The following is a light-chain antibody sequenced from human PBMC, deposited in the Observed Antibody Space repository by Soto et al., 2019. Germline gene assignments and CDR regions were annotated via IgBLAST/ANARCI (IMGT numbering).Light chain of an antibody. V-gene: IGLV2-23*02. Sequence: QSALTQPASVSGSPGQSITISCTGTSSDVGGYNLVSWYQQHPGKAPKLMIYDVHKRPSGVSSRFSGSKSGNTASLTISGLQAEDEADYYCCSHAGNRIRVFGGGTQLTVL. J-gene: IGLJ3*02. CDR1: SSDVGGYNL. CDR2: DVH. CDR3: CSHAGNRIRV.